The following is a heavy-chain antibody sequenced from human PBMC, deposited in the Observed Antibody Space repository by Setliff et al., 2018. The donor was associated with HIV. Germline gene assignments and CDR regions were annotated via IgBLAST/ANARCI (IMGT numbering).Heavy chain of an antibody. CDR2: IHWNGGTT. CDR1: GFTFDDYG. Sequence: GSLRLSCAASGFTFDDYGMSWVRQAPGKGLEWVSGIHWNGGTTGYADSVKGRFTISRDNAKNSLYLQMNSLRAEDTALYYCARRGSGSYYQSRYYYYGMDVWGQGTTVTVSS. V-gene: IGHV3-20*04. J-gene: IGHJ6*02. CDR3: ARRGSGSYYQSRYYYYGMDV. D-gene: IGHD3-10*01.